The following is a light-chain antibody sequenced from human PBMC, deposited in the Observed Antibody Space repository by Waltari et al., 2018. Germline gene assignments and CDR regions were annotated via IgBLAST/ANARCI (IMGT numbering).Light chain of an antibody. CDR1: QSVSKF. Sequence: EIVLTQSPATLSLSPGERATLSCRASQSVSKFLAWYQHKPGQAPRLLIYDASKTATGIPARFSGSGSGTDFTLTITSLEPEDFAVYYCQQRANWPLTFGGGTKVE. J-gene: IGKJ4*01. CDR3: QQRANWPLT. V-gene: IGKV3-11*01. CDR2: DAS.